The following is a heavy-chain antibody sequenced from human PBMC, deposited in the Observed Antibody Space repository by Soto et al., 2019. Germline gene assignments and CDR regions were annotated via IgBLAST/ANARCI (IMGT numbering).Heavy chain of an antibody. Sequence: ASVKVSCKASGGTFSSYTISWVRQAPGQGLEWMGRIIPILGIANYAQKFQGRVTITADKSTSTAYMELSSLRSEDTAVYYCASGYSSSSGGGDWFDPWGQGTLVTVSS. CDR2: IIPILGIA. D-gene: IGHD6-6*01. V-gene: IGHV1-69*02. CDR3: ASGYSSSSGGGDWFDP. CDR1: GGTFSSYT. J-gene: IGHJ5*02.